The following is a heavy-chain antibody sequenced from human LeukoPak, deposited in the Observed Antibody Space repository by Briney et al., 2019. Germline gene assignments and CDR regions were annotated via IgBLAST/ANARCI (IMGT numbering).Heavy chain of an antibody. D-gene: IGHD6-19*01. CDR3: ARGSVAGLDY. CDR2: INHSGST. CDR1: GGSFSGYY. Sequence: ASETLSLTGAVYGGSFSGYYWSWIRQPPGKGLEWIGEINHSGSTNYNPSLKSRVTISVDTSKNQFSLKLSSVTAADTAVYYCARGSVAGLDYWGQGTLVTVSS. V-gene: IGHV4-34*01. J-gene: IGHJ4*02.